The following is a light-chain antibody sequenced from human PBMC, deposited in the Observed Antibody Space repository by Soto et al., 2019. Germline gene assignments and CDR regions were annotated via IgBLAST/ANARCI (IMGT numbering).Light chain of an antibody. CDR1: TSDIGTYSY. CDR3: CSTTGISTLI. V-gene: IGLV2-14*01. Sequence: SALTQPASVSGSPGQSITISCTGTTSDIGTYSYVSWYQQHAGKAPKLIIYEVSHRPSGVSNRFSGSKSGSTASLTISGLQAEDEAHYCCSTTGISTLIFATGTKVTVL. J-gene: IGLJ1*01. CDR2: EVS.